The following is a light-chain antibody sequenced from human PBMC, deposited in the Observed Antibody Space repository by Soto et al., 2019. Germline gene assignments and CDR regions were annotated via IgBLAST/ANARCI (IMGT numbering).Light chain of an antibody. J-gene: IGLJ1*01. CDR3: CSYAGRYTYV. CDR1: SSDVGGYNY. V-gene: IGLV2-11*01. Sequence: QSALSQPRSVSGSPGQSVAISCTGTSSDVGGYNYVSWYQQHPGKAPKVMIFDVNKRPSGVPDRFSGSKSGNTASLTISGLQAEDEADYYCCSYAGRYTYVFGTGTKGTVL. CDR2: DVN.